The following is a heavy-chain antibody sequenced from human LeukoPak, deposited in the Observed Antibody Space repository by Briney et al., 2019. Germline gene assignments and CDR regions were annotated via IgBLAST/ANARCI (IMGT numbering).Heavy chain of an antibody. CDR2: IYYSGST. J-gene: IGHJ4*02. Sequence: SETLSLTCTVSGGSISNYYWSWIRQPPWKGLEWIGYIYYSGSTNYNPSLKSRVTISVDTSKNQFSLKLSSVTAADTAVYYCARDHVDTKFDYWGQGTLVTVSS. V-gene: IGHV4-59*01. CDR1: GGSISNYY. D-gene: IGHD5-18*01. CDR3: ARDHVDTKFDY.